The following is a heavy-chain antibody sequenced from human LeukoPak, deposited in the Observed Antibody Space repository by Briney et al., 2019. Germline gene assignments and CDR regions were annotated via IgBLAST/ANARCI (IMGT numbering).Heavy chain of an antibody. CDR1: GFTFSTYA. Sequence: PGGSLRLSCAASGFTFSTYAMSWVRQAPGKGLEWVSTISGSGVSTYYADSVKGRFTISRDNSRNTLYLQINSLRTADTALYYCARDGPLQSLDYWGQGTLVTVSS. D-gene: IGHD4-11*01. CDR3: ARDGPLQSLDY. V-gene: IGHV3-23*01. CDR2: ISGSGVST. J-gene: IGHJ4*02.